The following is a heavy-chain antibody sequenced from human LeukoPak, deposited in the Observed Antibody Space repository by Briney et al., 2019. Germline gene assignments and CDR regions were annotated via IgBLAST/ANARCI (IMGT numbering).Heavy chain of an antibody. CDR3: ARATVVTYDAFDI. CDR2: IYHSGST. J-gene: IGHJ3*02. V-gene: IGHV4-30-2*01. D-gene: IGHD4-23*01. Sequence: SETLSLTCTVSGGSISSYSWSWLRQPPGKGLEWIGYIYHSGSTYYNPSLKSRVTISVDRSKNQFSLKLSSVTAADTAVYYCARATVVTYDAFDIWGQGTMVTVSS. CDR1: GGSISSYS.